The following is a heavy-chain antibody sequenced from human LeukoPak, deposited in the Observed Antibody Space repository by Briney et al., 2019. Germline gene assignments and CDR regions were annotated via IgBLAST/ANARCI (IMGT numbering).Heavy chain of an antibody. Sequence: ASVKVSCKASGYTFTGYYMHWVRQAPGQGLEWMGWINPNSGGTNYAQKFQGRVTMTRDTSISTAYMELSRLRSDDTAVYYCAMPYYYDSSGYYYQDYYFDYWGQGTLVTVPS. D-gene: IGHD3-22*01. J-gene: IGHJ4*02. CDR1: GYTFTGYY. V-gene: IGHV1-2*02. CDR3: AMPYYYDSSGYYYQDYYFDY. CDR2: INPNSGGT.